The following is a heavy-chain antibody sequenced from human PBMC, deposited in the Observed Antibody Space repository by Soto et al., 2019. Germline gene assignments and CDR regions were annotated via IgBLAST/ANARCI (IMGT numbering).Heavy chain of an antibody. CDR3: ARGGDSRVFRRFDY. D-gene: IGHD3-22*01. V-gene: IGHV3-11*06. CDR1: GFTFSDYY. Sequence: GGSLRLSCAASGFTFSDYYMSWIRQAPGKGLEWVSYISSSSSYTNYADSVKGRFTISRDNAKNSLYLQMNSLRAEDTAVYYCARGGDSRVFRRFDYWGQGTLVTVSS. J-gene: IGHJ4*02. CDR2: ISSSSSYT.